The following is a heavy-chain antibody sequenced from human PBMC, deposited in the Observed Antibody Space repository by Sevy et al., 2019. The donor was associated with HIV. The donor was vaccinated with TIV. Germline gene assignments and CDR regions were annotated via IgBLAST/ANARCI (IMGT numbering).Heavy chain of an antibody. CDR2: IRSKANSYAP. CDR3: TRRYSSGWYLFDP. CDR1: GFTFSGSA. V-gene: IGHV3-73*01. Sequence: GGSLRLSCAASGFTFSGSAMHWVRQASGKGLEWVGRIRSKANSYAPAYAASVKGRFTISRDDSKNTAYLQMNSLKTEDTAVYYCTRRYSSGWYLFDPWGQGTLVTVSS. J-gene: IGHJ5*02. D-gene: IGHD6-19*01.